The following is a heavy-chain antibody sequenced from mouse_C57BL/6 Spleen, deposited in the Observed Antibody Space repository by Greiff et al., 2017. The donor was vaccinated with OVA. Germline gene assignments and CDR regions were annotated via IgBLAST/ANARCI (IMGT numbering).Heavy chain of an antibody. CDR1: GYTFTSYW. CDR2: IDPSDGYT. J-gene: IGHJ2*01. Sequence: QVQLQQPGAELVMPGASVKLSCKASGYTFTSYWMNWVKQRPGQGLEWIGEIDPSDGYTNYNQKFKGKSTLTVDKSSSTAYMQLSSLTSEDSAVYYCARGANYDGYCCCYWGQGTTLTVSS. V-gene: IGHV1-69*01. CDR3: ARGANYDGYCCCY. D-gene: IGHD2-3*01.